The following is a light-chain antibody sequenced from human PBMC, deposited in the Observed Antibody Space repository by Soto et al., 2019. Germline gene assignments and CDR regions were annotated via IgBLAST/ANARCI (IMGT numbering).Light chain of an antibody. CDR2: GAS. CDR1: QSVSSN. J-gene: IGKJ1*01. Sequence: EIVMTQSPATLSVSPGERATLSCGASQSVSSNLAWYQQKPGQAPRLLIYGASTRATGIPARFSGSGSGTEFTLTISSLQSEDIAVYYCHQYYTWPRTFGQGTKVDIK. V-gene: IGKV3-15*01. CDR3: HQYYTWPRT.